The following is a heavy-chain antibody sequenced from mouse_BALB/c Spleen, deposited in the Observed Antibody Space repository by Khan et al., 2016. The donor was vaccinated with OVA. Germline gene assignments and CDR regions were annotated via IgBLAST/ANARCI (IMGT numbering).Heavy chain of an antibody. CDR1: GYTFTDYV. V-gene: IGHV1S136*01. J-gene: IGHJ4*01. CDR3: ARSTTDYYTMDY. Sequence: EVQLQESGPELVKPGASVKMSCKASGYTFTDYVIHWVKQKPGQGLEWIGYIYPYNDDTESTEKFKGKATLTLDKSSSTAYMDLSSLTSADSTVYYCARSTTDYYTMDYWGQGTSVTVSS. CDR2: IYPYNDDT. D-gene: IGHD1-1*01.